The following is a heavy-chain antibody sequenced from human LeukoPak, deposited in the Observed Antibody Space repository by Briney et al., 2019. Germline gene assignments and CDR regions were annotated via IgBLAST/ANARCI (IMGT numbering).Heavy chain of an antibody. D-gene: IGHD3-10*01. CDR3: ASDSVLGGSGSYYAAPGRRGDY. V-gene: IGHV1-2*02. J-gene: IGHJ4*02. CDR2: INPNSGGT. CDR1: GYTFTGYY. Sequence: ASVKVSCKASGYTFTGYYMHWVRQAPGQGLEWKGWINPNSGGTNYAQKFQGRVTMTRDTSISTAYMELSRLRSDDTAVYYCASDSVLGGSGSYYAAPGRRGDYWGQGTLVTVSS.